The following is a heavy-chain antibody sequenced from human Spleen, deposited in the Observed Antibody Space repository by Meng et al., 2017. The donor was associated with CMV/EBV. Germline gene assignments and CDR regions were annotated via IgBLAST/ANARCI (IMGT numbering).Heavy chain of an antibody. CDR3: ARVSGSYYPFDY. CDR1: GGSISSYS. D-gene: IGHD1-26*01. CDR2: IYYSGST. Sequence: GSLRLSCTVSGGSISSYSWTWIRQPPGKGLEWIGYIYYSGSTNYNPSLKSRVTISVDTSKNQFSLKLSSVTAADTAVYYCARVSGSYYPFDYWGQGTLVTVSS. J-gene: IGHJ4*02. V-gene: IGHV4-59*01.